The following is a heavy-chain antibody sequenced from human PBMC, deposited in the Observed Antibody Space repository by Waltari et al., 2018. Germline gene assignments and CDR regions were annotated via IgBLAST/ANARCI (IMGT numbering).Heavy chain of an antibody. CDR1: GYSFTSYW. CDR2: IYPGDADT. J-gene: IGHJ5*02. CDR3: ARSISNQRISAARGSNWFDP. V-gene: IGHV5-51*01. Sequence: EVQLVQSGAAVKKPGESLTISCQGSGYSFTSYWIGWVGQMPVNGLRWMGIIYPGDADTRYSPSFQGQVTISADKSISTAYLQWSSLKASDTAMYYCARSISNQRISAARGSNWFDPWGQGTLVTVSS. D-gene: IGHD6-13*01.